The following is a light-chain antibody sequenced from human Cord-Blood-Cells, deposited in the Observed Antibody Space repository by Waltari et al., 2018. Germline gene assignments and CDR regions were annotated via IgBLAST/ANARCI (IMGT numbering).Light chain of an antibody. J-gene: IGKJ3*01. CDR2: DAS. V-gene: IGKV3-11*01. CDR3: QQRSNWGFT. Sequence: EIVLTQSPATLSLSPGERATLSCRASQSVNSYLAWYQQKPGQAPMLLIYDASNRATGIPARFSGSGSGTDFTLTISILEPEDFAVYYCQQRSNWGFTFGPGTKVDIK. CDR1: QSVNSY.